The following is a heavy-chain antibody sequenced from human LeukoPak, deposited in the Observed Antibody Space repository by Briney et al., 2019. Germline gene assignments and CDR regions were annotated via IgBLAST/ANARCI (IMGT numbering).Heavy chain of an antibody. Sequence: SGGSLRLSCVGSGFTFSNHQMNWVRQAPGKGLEWVAKIKQEGIEKHYLDSVKGRFTVSRDNAKNTLYLQMNSLRAEDTAVYYCARVGAIVARLPHFDYWGQGTLVTVSS. CDR1: GFTFSNHQ. CDR2: IKQEGIEK. J-gene: IGHJ4*02. D-gene: IGHD5-12*01. V-gene: IGHV3-7*02. CDR3: ARVGAIVARLPHFDY.